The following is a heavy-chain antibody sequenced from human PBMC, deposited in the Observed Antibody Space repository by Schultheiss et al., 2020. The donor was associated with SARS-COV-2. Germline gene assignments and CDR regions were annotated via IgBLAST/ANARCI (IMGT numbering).Heavy chain of an antibody. Sequence: SETLSLTCAVYGGSFSGYYWSWIRQPPGKGLEWIGEINHSGSTNYNPSLKSRVTISVDTSKNQFSLKLSSVTAADTAVYYCARDAPIELAIAAAGTYYYGMDVWGQGTTVTVSS. V-gene: IGHV4-34*09. D-gene: IGHD6-13*01. J-gene: IGHJ6*02. CDR3: ARDAPIELAIAAAGTYYYGMDV. CDR2: INHSGST. CDR1: GGSFSGYY.